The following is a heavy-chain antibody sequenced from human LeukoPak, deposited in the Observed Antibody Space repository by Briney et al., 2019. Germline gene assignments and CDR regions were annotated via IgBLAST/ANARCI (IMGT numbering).Heavy chain of an antibody. D-gene: IGHD4-23*01. Sequence: GGSLRLSCAASGFTFSSYSINWVRQAPGQGLEWVSFIYSDNTHYSDSVKGRFTISRDNSKNTLYLQMNSLRAEDTAVYYCARDRGLRWQDAFDIWGQGTMVTVSS. J-gene: IGHJ3*02. CDR1: GFTFSSYS. V-gene: IGHV3-66*01. CDR2: IYSDNT. CDR3: ARDRGLRWQDAFDI.